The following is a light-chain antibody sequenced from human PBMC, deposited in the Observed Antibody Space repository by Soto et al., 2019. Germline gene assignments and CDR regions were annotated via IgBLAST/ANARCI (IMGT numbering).Light chain of an antibody. J-gene: IGKJ1*01. V-gene: IGKV1-5*03. CDR1: QSIRSW. CDR3: QQYDSFSWT. Sequence: DIQMNQSPSTLSTSVGDRVTITCRASQSIRSWLAWYQQKQGKAPNVXIYKASSLQSGVPTGFSGSGSGTEFTLTISSLQPDDFATYYCQQYDSFSWTFGQGTKVDIK. CDR2: KAS.